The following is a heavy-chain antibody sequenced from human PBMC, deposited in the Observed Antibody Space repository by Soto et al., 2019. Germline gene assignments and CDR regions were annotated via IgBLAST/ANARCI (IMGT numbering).Heavy chain of an antibody. D-gene: IGHD1-1*01. V-gene: IGHV3-11*05. CDR2: ISSASSET. CDR3: AKDNGRWLQLYYFDY. Sequence: WGSLRLSCAASGFTFSDYYMSWVRQVPGKGLEWVASISSASSETWYADSVKGRFTISRDNAKNSLYLQMNSLRAEDTALYYCAKDNGRWLQLYYFDYWGQGTLVTVSS. CDR1: GFTFSDYY. J-gene: IGHJ4*02.